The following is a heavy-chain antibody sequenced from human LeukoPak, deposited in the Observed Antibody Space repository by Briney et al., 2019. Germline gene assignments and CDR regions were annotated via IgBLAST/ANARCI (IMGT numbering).Heavy chain of an antibody. CDR1: GGSFSGYY. CDR2: INHSGST. CDR3: ARDTYYYGSGSYQYYFDY. D-gene: IGHD3-10*01. V-gene: IGHV4-34*01. Sequence: PSETLSLTCAVYGGSFSGYYWSWIRQPPGKGLEWIGEINHSGSTNYNPSLKSRVTISVDTSKNQFSLKLSSVTAADTAVSYCARDTYYYGSGSYQYYFDYWGQGTLVTVSS. J-gene: IGHJ4*02.